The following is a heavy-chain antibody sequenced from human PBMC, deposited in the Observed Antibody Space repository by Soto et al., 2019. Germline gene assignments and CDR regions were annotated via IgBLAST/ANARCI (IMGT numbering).Heavy chain of an antibody. CDR1: GGTFSSYT. J-gene: IGHJ4*02. V-gene: IGHV1-69*02. Sequence: GASVKVSCKASGGTFSSYTISWVRQAPGQGLEWMGRIIPILGIANYAQKFQGRVTITADKSTSTAYMELSSLRSEDTAVYYCASPSGLYSSSSASFDYWGQGTLVTVSS. CDR3: ASPSGLYSSSSASFDY. CDR2: IIPILGIA. D-gene: IGHD6-6*01.